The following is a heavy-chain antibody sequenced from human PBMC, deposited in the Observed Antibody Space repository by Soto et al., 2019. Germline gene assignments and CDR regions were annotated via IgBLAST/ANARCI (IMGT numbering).Heavy chain of an antibody. Sequence: QVQLVESGGGVVQPGRSLRLSCADSGFTFGNYGLHWVRQAPGTGLEWVALMSNDGGKKYYADSVQGRFTISRDNSKNTLSLQMNSLRSEDTAVYYCAKGGGSSCDNYSDYWGQGTMVTVAS. CDR3: AKGGGSSCDNYSDY. J-gene: IGHJ4*02. D-gene: IGHD6-6*01. V-gene: IGHV3-30*18. CDR2: MSNDGGKK. CDR1: GFTFGNYG.